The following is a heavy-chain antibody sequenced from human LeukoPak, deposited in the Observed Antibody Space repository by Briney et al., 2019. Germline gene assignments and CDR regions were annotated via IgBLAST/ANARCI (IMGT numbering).Heavy chain of an antibody. Sequence: GGSLRLSCAASGFTFDDYGMSWVRQVPGKGLEWVANINEDGGERHYVDTVKGRFTISRDNAKNSLYLQMNSLRAEDTAVYYCARDKTLRYFDWGGRFDYWGQGTLVTVSS. D-gene: IGHD3-9*01. CDR3: ARDKTLRYFDWGGRFDY. J-gene: IGHJ4*02. V-gene: IGHV3-7*01. CDR1: GFTFDDYG. CDR2: INEDGGER.